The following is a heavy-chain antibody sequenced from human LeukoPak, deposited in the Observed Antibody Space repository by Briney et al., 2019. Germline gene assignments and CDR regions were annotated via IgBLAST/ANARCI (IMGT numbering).Heavy chain of an antibody. D-gene: IGHD3-22*01. CDR1: GFTFDDYA. V-gene: IGHV3-9*01. CDR3: AKGIVGGNYDSSGPDY. CDR2: ISWNSGSI. Sequence: GGSLRLPCAASGFTFDDYAMHWVRQAPGKGLEWVSGISWNSGSIGYADSVKGRFTISRDNAKNSLYLQMNSLRAEDTALYYCAKGIVGGNYDSSGPDYWGQGTLVTVSS. J-gene: IGHJ4*02.